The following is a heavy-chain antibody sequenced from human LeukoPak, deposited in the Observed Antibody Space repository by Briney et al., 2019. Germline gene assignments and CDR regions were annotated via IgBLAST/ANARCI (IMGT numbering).Heavy chain of an antibody. D-gene: IGHD5-12*01. CDR3: ARGRWLHAYFDY. Sequence: SETLSLTXTVSGGSISTYYWSWIRQPPGKGLEWIGFIYYSGSTNYNPSLKSRVTISVDTSKNQFSLKLSSVTAADTAVYYCARGRWLHAYFDYWDQGTLVTVSS. V-gene: IGHV4-59*01. J-gene: IGHJ4*02. CDR1: GGSISTYY. CDR2: IYYSGST.